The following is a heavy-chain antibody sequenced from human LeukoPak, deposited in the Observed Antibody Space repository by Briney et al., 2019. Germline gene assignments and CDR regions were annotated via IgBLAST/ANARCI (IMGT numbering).Heavy chain of an antibody. V-gene: IGHV3-23*01. CDR2: STISGDST. Sequence: GGSLRLSCAASGFSFSSHAMSWVRQAPGKGLEWVSASTISGDSTYYADSVKGRFTISSDNSKNTLYLQMNSLRAEDTAVYYCARGQYYYGSGNYFDYWGQGTLVTVPS. CDR3: ARGQYYYGSGNYFDY. J-gene: IGHJ4*02. CDR1: GFSFSSHA. D-gene: IGHD3-10*01.